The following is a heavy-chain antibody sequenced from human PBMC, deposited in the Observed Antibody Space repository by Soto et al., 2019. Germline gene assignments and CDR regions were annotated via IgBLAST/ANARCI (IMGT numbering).Heavy chain of an antibody. V-gene: IGHV4-59*08. CDR1: GGSISGYY. J-gene: IGHJ3*01. CDR2: IYYSGST. CDR3: ASPTQGGAYDL. Sequence: QVQLQESGPGLVKVSETLSLTCIVSGGSISGYYWSWIRQPPGKGLEWIGYIYYSGSTNYNPSLKSRVTISVDTSKNQCSLRLSSVTAADTAVYYCASPTQGGAYDLWGQGTMVTVSS.